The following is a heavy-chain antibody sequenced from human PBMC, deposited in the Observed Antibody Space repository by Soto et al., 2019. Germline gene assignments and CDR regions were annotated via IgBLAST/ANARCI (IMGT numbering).Heavy chain of an antibody. CDR3: ARDRRRFGELSVGYGMDV. V-gene: IGHV3-21*01. J-gene: IGHJ6*02. CDR1: GFTFSSYS. Sequence: GGSLRLSCAASGFTFSSYSMNWVRQAPGKGLEWVSSISSSSSYIYYADSVKDRFTISRDNAKNSLYLQMNSLRAEDTAVYYCARDRRRFGELSVGYGMDVWGQGTTVTVSS. CDR2: ISSSSSYI. D-gene: IGHD3-10*01.